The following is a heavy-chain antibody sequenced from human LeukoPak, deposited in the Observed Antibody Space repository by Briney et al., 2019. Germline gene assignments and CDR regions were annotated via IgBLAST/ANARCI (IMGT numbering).Heavy chain of an antibody. CDR3: ARGKGYNTPFDY. J-gene: IGHJ4*02. V-gene: IGHV4-39*07. CDR2: IYYSGST. D-gene: IGHD5-24*01. CDR1: GGSISSSSYY. Sequence: SETLSLTCTVSGGSISSSSYYWGWIRQPPGKGLEWIGSIYYSGSTHYNPSLKSRVTISVDTSKNQFSLKLTSVAAADTAIYFCARGKGYNTPFDYWGQGILVTVSS.